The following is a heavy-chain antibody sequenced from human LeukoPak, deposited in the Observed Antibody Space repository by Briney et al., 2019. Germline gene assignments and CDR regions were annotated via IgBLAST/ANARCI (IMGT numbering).Heavy chain of an antibody. CDR2: ISGSGGST. V-gene: IGHV3-23*01. D-gene: IGHD6-13*01. Sequence: GGSLRLSCAASGFTFSSYAMSWVRQAPGKGLEWVSAISGSGGSTYYADSVKGRFTISRDNAKNSLYLQMNSLRAEDTAVYYCARDPSIAIAALYYFDYWGQGTLVTVSS. CDR1: GFTFSSYA. J-gene: IGHJ4*02. CDR3: ARDPSIAIAALYYFDY.